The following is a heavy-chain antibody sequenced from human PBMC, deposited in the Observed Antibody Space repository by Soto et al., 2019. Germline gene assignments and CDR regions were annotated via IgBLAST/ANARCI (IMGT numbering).Heavy chain of an antibody. D-gene: IGHD6-13*01. Sequence: SETLSLTCAVYGGSSSGYYWSWIRQPPGKGLEWIGEINHSGSTNYNPSLKSRVTISVDTSKNQFSLKLSSVTAADTAVYYCARGPQGIAAAGYYYGMDVWGQGTTVTVSS. V-gene: IGHV4-34*01. J-gene: IGHJ6*02. CDR1: GGSSSGYY. CDR3: ARGPQGIAAAGYYYGMDV. CDR2: INHSGST.